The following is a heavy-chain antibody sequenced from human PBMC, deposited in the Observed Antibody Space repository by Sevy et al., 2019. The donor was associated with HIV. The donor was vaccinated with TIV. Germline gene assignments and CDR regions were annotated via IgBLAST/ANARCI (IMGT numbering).Heavy chain of an antibody. CDR1: GFTLSTYW. D-gene: IGHD4-17*01. V-gene: IGHV3-7*01. CDR3: ARVSYGDFYYYYYGMDV. Sequence: GGSLRLSCAASGFTLSTYWMNWVRQAPGKGLEWVANIKEGGSEKYYADSVKGRFTISRDNSKNTLYLQMNSLRAEDTAVYYCARVSYGDFYYYYYGMDVWGQGTTVTVSS. CDR2: IKEGGSEK. J-gene: IGHJ6*02.